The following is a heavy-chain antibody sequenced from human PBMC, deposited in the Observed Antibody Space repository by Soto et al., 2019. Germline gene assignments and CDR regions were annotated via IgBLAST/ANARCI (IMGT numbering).Heavy chain of an antibody. CDR1: GFTFSGYS. J-gene: IGHJ4*02. V-gene: IGHV3-64*01. D-gene: IGHD6-19*01. CDR3: ARCRVEDSSGWATYFDY. Sequence: EVQLVESGGGLVQPGGSLRLSCAASGFTFSGYSMFWVRQAPGKGLESVSAINTNGVNTFYAKSVKGRFTISRDNSKNTMYLQMGSLRAEDMAVYYCARCRVEDSSGWATYFDYWGQGTLVTVSS. CDR2: INTNGVNT.